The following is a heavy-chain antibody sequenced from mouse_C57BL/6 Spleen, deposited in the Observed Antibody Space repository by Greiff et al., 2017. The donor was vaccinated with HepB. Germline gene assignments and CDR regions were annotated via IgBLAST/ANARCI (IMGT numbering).Heavy chain of an antibody. J-gene: IGHJ2*01. V-gene: IGHV3-6*01. CDR1: GYSITSGYY. D-gene: IGHD2-2*01. Sequence: ESGPGLVKPSQSLSLTCSVTGYSITSGYYWNWIRQFPGNKLEWMGYISYDGSNNYNPSLKNRISITRDTSKNQFFLKLNSVTTEDTATYYCARGGYDRAFYYFDYWGQGTTLTVSS. CDR3: ARGGYDRAFYYFDY. CDR2: ISYDGSN.